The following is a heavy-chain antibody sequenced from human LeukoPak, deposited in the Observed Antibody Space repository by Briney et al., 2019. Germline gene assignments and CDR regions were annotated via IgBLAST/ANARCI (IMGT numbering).Heavy chain of an antibody. J-gene: IGHJ5*02. CDR1: GFTFSSYA. V-gene: IGHV4-39*01. Sequence: GSLRLSCAASGFTFSSYAMSWVRQPPGKGLEWIGNIYYSGNTYYNPSLKSRVTISVDTSKNQFSLNLSSVTAADTAIYYCARQANWFDPWGQGTLVTVSS. CDR2: IYYSGNT. CDR3: ARQANWFDP.